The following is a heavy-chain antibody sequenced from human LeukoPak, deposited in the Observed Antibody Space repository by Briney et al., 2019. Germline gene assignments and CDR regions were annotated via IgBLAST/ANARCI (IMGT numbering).Heavy chain of an antibody. V-gene: IGHV3-23*01. D-gene: IGHD4-23*01. CDR2: ISGSGGST. Sequence: GWSLRLSCAASGFTFSNFAVSWVRQAPGKGLEWVSAISGSGGSTYYADSVKGRFTISRDNSKNTLYLQMNSLRAEDTAVYYCAKSPAVDAAFDIWGQGTMVTVSS. J-gene: IGHJ3*02. CDR1: GFTFSNFA. CDR3: AKSPAVDAAFDI.